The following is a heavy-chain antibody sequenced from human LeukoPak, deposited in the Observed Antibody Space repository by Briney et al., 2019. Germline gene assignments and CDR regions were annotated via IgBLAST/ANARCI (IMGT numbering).Heavy chain of an antibody. Sequence: PSETLSLTCAVYGGSFSGYYWSWIRQPPGKGLEWIGEINHSGSTNYNRSLKSRVTISVDTSKNQFSLKLSSVTAADTAVYYCARGPVNLNYYDSSGYYYSFVYWGQGTLVTVSS. CDR3: ARGPVNLNYYDSSGYYYSFVY. J-gene: IGHJ4*02. CDR2: INHSGST. V-gene: IGHV4-34*01. D-gene: IGHD3-22*01. CDR1: GGSFSGYY.